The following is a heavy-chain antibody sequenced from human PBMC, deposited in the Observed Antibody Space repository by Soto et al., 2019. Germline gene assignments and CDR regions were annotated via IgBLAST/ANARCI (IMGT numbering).Heavy chain of an antibody. J-gene: IGHJ6*03. CDR1: GGSFSGYY. CDR3: ARGRRPTVTTGYLYYYYYYMDV. V-gene: IGHV4-34*01. CDR2: INHSGST. Sequence: SETLSLTCAVYGGSFSGYYWSWIRQPPGKGLEWIGEINHSGSTNYNPSLKSRVTISVDTSKNQFSLKLSSVTAADTAVYYCARGRRPTVTTGYLYYYYYYMDVWGKGTTVTVSS. D-gene: IGHD4-17*01.